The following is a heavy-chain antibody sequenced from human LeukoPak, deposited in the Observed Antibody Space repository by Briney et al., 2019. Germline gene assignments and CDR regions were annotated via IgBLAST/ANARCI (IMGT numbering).Heavy chain of an antibody. CDR2: INSDGSST. D-gene: IGHD2-15*01. CDR3: AKLVAAPRYFDY. J-gene: IGHJ4*02. CDR1: GFTFSSYW. V-gene: IGHV3-74*01. Sequence: GGSLRLSCAASGFTFSSYWMHWVRQAPGKGLVWVSRINSDGSSTSYADSVKGRFTISRDNSKNTLYLQMNSLRAEDTAVYYCAKLVAAPRYFDYWGQGTLVTVSS.